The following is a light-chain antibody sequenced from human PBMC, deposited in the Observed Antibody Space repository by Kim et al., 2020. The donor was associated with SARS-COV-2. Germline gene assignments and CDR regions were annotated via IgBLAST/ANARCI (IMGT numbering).Light chain of an antibody. CDR3: QTWGTGDWV. V-gene: IGLV4-69*01. J-gene: IGLJ3*02. CDR1: SGHSSYA. Sequence: SVKLTCTLSSGHSSYAIAWHQQQPEKGPRYLMKLNSDGSHSKGDGIPDRFSGSSSGAERYLTISSLQSEDEADYYCQTWGTGDWVFGGGTKLTVL. CDR2: LNSDGSH.